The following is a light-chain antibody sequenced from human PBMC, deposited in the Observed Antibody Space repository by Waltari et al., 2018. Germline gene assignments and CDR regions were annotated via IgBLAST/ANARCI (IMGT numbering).Light chain of an antibody. CDR1: SSNIGSNT. J-gene: IGLJ3*02. CDR3: ATWDDSLNGRV. V-gene: IGLV1-44*01. Sequence: QSVLTQPPSASGTPGQRVNISCSGSSSNIGSNTVAWYEQFPGMAPRLLIYSNNERPSGVPDRFSGSKSGSSASLTISGLHFEDEADYYCATWDDSLNGRVFGGGTKLTVL. CDR2: SNN.